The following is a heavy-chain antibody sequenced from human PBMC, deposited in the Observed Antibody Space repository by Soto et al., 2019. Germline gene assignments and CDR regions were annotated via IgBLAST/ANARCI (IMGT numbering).Heavy chain of an antibody. D-gene: IGHD3-10*01. CDR1: GFTFSSYG. V-gene: IGHV3-33*01. CDR3: ARDPGHDGMDV. Sequence: GALRVCCPASGFTFSSYGMHWVRQAPGKGLEWVAVIWYDGSNKYYADSVKGRFTISRDNSKNTLYLQMNSLRAEDTAVYYCARDPGHDGMDVWGQGTTVTVSS. CDR2: IWYDGSNK. J-gene: IGHJ6*02.